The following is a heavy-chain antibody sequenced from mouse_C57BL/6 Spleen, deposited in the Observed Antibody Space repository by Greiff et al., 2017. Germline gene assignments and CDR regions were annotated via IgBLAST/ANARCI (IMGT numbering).Heavy chain of an antibody. CDR3: ARTSSMVTTKGMDY. V-gene: IGHV1-72*01. CDR1: GYTFTSYW. D-gene: IGHD2-2*01. J-gene: IGHJ4*01. Sequence: QVQLQQPGAELVKPGASVKLSCKASGYTFTSYWMHWVKQRPGRGLEWIGRIDPNSGGTKYNETFKSKATLPVDKPSSTAYMPLSSLTSEDSAVYYCARTSSMVTTKGMDYWGQGTSVTVSS. CDR2: IDPNSGGT.